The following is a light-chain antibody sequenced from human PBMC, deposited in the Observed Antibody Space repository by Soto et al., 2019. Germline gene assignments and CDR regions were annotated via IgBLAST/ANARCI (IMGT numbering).Light chain of an antibody. CDR1: KGISSY. CDR2: AAS. CDR3: QQYYSYPPYT. V-gene: IGKV1-8*01. J-gene: IGKJ2*01. Sequence: AIRMTQSPSSFSASTGDRVTITCRASKGISSYLAWYQQKPGKAPKLLIYAASTLQSGVPSRFSGSGSGTDLTLTISCLQSEDFATNYCQQYYSYPPYTFGQGTKLEIK.